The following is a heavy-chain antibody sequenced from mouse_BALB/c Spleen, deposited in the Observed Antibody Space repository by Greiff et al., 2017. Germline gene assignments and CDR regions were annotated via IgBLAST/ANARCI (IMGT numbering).Heavy chain of an antibody. CDR3: ARELRYAMDY. CDR2: ISYSGST. J-gene: IGHJ4*01. CDR1: GYSITSDYA. V-gene: IGHV3-2*02. Sequence: VQLKESGPGLVKPSQSLSLTCTVTGYSITSDYAWNWIRQFPGNQLEWMGYISYSGSTSYNPSLKSRISITRDTSKNQFFLQLNSVTTEDTATYYCARELRYAMDYWGQGTSVTVSS.